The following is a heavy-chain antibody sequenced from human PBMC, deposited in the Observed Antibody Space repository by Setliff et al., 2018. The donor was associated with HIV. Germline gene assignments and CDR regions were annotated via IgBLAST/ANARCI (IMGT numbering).Heavy chain of an antibody. D-gene: IGHD2-2*01. Sequence: PSETLSLTCTVSGGSISSDAYYWSWIRQHPGKGLEWIGYVYYTGSTYYNPSLKSRVTMSVDTSKNQFSLKLSSVTVADTAIYYCATKPHPIVVVPAATFWYFDLWGRGTLVTVSS. CDR2: VYYTGST. CDR1: GGSISSDAYY. CDR3: ATKPHPIVVVPAATFWYFDL. J-gene: IGHJ2*01. V-gene: IGHV4-31*03.